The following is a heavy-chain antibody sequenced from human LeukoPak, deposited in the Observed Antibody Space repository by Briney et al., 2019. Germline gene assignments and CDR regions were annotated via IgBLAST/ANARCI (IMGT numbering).Heavy chain of an antibody. V-gene: IGHV3-48*04. D-gene: IGHD4-11*01. J-gene: IGHJ4*02. CDR1: EFTLNTYS. CDR3: ARENDCSNPHDY. CDR2: IRGRSSTT. Sequence: PGGSLRLSCAASEFTLNTYSVNWVRQAPGKGPEWLASIRGRSSTTYYADSVKGRFTISSDNAKNALYLQMNSLRAEDTAVYYCARENDCSNPHDYWGQGTLVTVSS.